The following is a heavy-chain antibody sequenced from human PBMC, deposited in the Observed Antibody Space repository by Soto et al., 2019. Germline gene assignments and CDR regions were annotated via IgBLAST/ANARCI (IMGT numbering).Heavy chain of an antibody. D-gene: IGHD6-19*01. V-gene: IGHV3-30*18. CDR2: ISYDGSNK. J-gene: IGHJ4*02. Sequence: GGSLRLSCAASGFTFSSYGMHWVRQAPGKGLEWVAVISYDGSNKYYADSVKGRFTISRDNSKNTLYLQMNSLRAEDTAVYYCAKGRESSSGWGEDYYFDYWGQGTLVTVSS. CDR1: GFTFSSYG. CDR3: AKGRESSSGWGEDYYFDY.